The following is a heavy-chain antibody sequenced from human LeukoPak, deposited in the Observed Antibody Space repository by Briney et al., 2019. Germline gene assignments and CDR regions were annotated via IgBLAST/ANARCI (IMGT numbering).Heavy chain of an antibody. Sequence: QPGRSLRLSCAASGFTFSSYGMHWVRQAPGKGLEWVAVISYDGSNKYYADSVKGRFTISRDNSKNTLYLQMNSLRAEDTAVYYCANPLSPYDSSGFGSQLPYADYWGQGTLVTVSS. J-gene: IGHJ4*02. CDR2: ISYDGSNK. V-gene: IGHV3-30*18. CDR1: GFTFSSYG. D-gene: IGHD3-22*01. CDR3: ANPLSPYDSSGFGSQLPYADY.